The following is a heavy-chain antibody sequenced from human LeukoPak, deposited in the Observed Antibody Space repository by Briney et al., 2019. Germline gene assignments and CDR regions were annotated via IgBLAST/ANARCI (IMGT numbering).Heavy chain of an antibody. V-gene: IGHV4-39*01. CDR2: IYYSGST. CDR3: ARQTTYVKNWFDP. D-gene: IGHD3-10*02. CDR1: GGSISSGDYY. Sequence: SETLSLTCTVSGGSISSGDYYWGWIRQPPGKGLEWIGSIYYSGSTYYNPSLMSRVTISVDTSKNQFSLKLSSVTAADTAVYYCARQTTYVKNWFDPWGQGTLVTVSS. J-gene: IGHJ5*02.